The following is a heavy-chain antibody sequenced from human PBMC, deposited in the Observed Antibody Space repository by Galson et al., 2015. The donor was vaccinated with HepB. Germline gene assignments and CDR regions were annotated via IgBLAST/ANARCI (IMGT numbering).Heavy chain of an antibody. V-gene: IGHV4-34*01. D-gene: IGHD5-18*01. CDR3: ARGRSTAMENPPFDY. J-gene: IGHJ4*02. Sequence: ETLSLTCAVYGGSFSGYSWSWIRQPPGKGLEWIGEINHSGSTNYNPSLKSRVTISVDTSKNQFSLKLSSVTAADTAVYYCARGRSTAMENPPFDYWGQGTLVTVSS. CDR2: INHSGST. CDR1: GGSFSGYS.